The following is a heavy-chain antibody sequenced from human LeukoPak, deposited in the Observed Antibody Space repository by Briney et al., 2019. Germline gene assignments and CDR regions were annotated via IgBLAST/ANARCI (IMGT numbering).Heavy chain of an antibody. CDR1: GFTFSSYS. CDR3: ARDGFTYYYDSSGYNFDY. D-gene: IGHD3-22*01. CDR2: ISSSSSYI. Sequence: GGSLRLSCAASGFTFSSYSMNWVRQAPGKGLEWVSSISSSSSYIYYADSVKGRFTISRDSAKNSLYLQMNSLRAEDTAVYYCARDGFTYYYDSSGYNFDYWGQGTLVTVSS. J-gene: IGHJ4*02. V-gene: IGHV3-21*01.